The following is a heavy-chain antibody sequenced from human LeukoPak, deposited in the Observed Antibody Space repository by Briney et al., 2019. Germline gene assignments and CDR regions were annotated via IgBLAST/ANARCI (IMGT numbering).Heavy chain of an antibody. CDR3: ARVGAFGSYYGY. J-gene: IGHJ4*02. CDR1: GFTFSSYG. Sequence: GGSLRLSCAASGFTFSSYGMHWVRQAPGKGLEWVAVISYDGSNKYYADSVKGRFTISRDNAKNSLYLQMNSLRAEDTAVYYCARVGAFGSYYGYWGQGTLVTVSS. V-gene: IGHV3-30*03. CDR2: ISYDGSNK. D-gene: IGHD1-26*01.